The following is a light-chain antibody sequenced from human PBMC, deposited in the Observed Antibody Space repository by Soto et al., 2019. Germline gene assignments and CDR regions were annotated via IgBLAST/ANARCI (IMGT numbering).Light chain of an antibody. V-gene: IGLV2-23*02. CDR2: EVN. J-gene: IGLJ3*02. CDR1: SSDVGLYNL. CDR3: CSHVGSSILM. Sequence: QSALTQPASVSGSPGQSITISCTGTSSDVGLYNLVSWYQQLPGKAPKLIIYEVNERPSGISDRFSGSKSGNTASLTISGLQDEDEADYYSCSHVGSSILMFGGGTKLTVL.